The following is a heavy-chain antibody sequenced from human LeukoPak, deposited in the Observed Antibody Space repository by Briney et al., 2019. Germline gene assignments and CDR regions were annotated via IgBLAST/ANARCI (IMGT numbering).Heavy chain of an antibody. D-gene: IGHD3-10*01. CDR1: GFTFSSYA. CDR3: AKAPSYGSGSYYTT. J-gene: IGHJ5*02. CDR2: ISGSGGST. V-gene: IGHV3-23*01. Sequence: PGGSLRLSCAASGFTFSSYAMSWVRQAPGKGLEWVSAISGSGGSTYYADFAKGRFTISRDNSKNTLYLQMNSLRAEDTAVYYCAKAPSYGSGSYYTTWGQGTLVTVSS.